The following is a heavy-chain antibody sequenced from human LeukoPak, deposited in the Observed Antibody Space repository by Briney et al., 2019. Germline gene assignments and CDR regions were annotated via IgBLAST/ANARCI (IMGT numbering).Heavy chain of an antibody. CDR1: GGSIRSSSYY. Sequence: PSETLSLTCSVSGGSIRSSSYYWGWIRQPPGKGLEWIGSIYYSGSTYYNPSLKSRVTISVDTSKNQFSLKLSSVTAADTAVYYCAREYYYDSSGYHDAFDIWGQGTMVTVPS. CDR3: AREYYYDSSGYHDAFDI. CDR2: IYYSGST. D-gene: IGHD3-22*01. J-gene: IGHJ3*02. V-gene: IGHV4-39*07.